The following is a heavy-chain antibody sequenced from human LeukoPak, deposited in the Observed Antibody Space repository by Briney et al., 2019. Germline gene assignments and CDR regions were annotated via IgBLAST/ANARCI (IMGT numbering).Heavy chain of an antibody. CDR3: VEQNRGTYYFDY. Sequence: GGSLRLSCAASGFTFSRYAMHWVRQAPGKGLEWVAIISYDGSNKYYADSVKGRFTISRDNSKNTLYLQMNSLRAEDTAVYYCVEQNRGTYYFDYWGQGTLVTVSS. J-gene: IGHJ4*02. CDR2: ISYDGSNK. CDR1: GFTFSRYA. V-gene: IGHV3-30-3*01. D-gene: IGHD1-26*01.